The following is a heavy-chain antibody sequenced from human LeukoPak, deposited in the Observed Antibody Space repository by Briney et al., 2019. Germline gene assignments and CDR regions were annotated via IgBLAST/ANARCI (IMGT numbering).Heavy chain of an antibody. D-gene: IGHD3-16*01. V-gene: IGHV1-2*02. CDR2: INPDSGFT. Sequence: ASLKVSCKAPGYKFTEDNMHCGRQAPGQGLQFMGWINPDSGFTNYAQKFKGRVTMTRDTPISTAYLEVRSLTSDDTAVYYCAPTAEAYTSWWKVWGQGTLVTVSS. CDR1: GYKFTEDN. CDR3: APTAEAYTSWWKV. J-gene: IGHJ4*02.